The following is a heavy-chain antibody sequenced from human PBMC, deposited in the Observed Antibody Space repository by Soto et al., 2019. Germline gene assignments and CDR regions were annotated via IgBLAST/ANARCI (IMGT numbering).Heavy chain of an antibody. J-gene: IGHJ4*02. Sequence: EVQLVESGGGLVKPGGSLRLSCAASGFTFSNAWMNWVRQAPGKGLEWVGRIKSKTDTGTTDYAAPVKGRFTISREDSKNTLYLQMNSLRTEDTAVYYCTTDLVVATMVEDFDYWGQGTLVTVSS. CDR1: GFTFSNAW. CDR3: TTDLVVATMVEDFDY. CDR2: IKSKTDTGTT. D-gene: IGHD5-12*01. V-gene: IGHV3-15*07.